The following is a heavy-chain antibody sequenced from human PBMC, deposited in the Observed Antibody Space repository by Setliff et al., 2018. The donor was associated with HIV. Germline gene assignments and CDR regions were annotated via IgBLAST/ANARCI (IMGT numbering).Heavy chain of an antibody. J-gene: IGHJ4*02. Sequence: SETLSLTCSVSGGSITSYFWHWIRQPPGKGLEWIGYTYYGGKTDYNPSLKSRGTISVDTSKNQFSLKLTSVTAADTAVYYCAREIYGGNSRPFDYWGQGTLVTVSS. CDR3: AREIYGGNSRPFDY. CDR2: TYYGGKT. CDR1: GGSITSYF. V-gene: IGHV4-59*01. D-gene: IGHD4-17*01.